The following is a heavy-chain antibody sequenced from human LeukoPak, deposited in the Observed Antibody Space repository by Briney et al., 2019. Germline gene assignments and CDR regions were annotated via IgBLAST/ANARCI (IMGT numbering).Heavy chain of an antibody. Sequence: GSGPTLVNPTQTLTLTCTFSGSSLSTSGVGVGWIRQPPGKALEWLAVIYWNDDKRYSPSLKSRLTITKDTSKNQVVLTMTSMDPVDTATYYCAHRHSPAAMWDYWGQGTLVIVSP. CDR1: GSSLSTSGVG. J-gene: IGHJ4*02. D-gene: IGHD2-2*01. CDR2: IYWNDDK. CDR3: AHRHSPAAMWDY. V-gene: IGHV2-5*01.